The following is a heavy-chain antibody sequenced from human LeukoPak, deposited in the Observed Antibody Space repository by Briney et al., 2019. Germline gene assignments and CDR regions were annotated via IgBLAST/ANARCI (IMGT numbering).Heavy chain of an antibody. Sequence: PSETLSLTCTVSGSSISSSSYYWGWIRQPPGKGLEWIGSIYYSGSTYYNPSLKSRVTISVDTSKNQFSLKLSSVTAADTAVYYCARGYYGSGAEWFDPWGQGTLVTVSS. CDR1: GSSISSSSYY. CDR3: ARGYYGSGAEWFDP. J-gene: IGHJ5*02. CDR2: IYYSGST. D-gene: IGHD3-10*01. V-gene: IGHV4-39*07.